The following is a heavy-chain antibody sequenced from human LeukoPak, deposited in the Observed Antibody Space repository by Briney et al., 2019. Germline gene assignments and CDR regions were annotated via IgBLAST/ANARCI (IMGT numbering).Heavy chain of an antibody. CDR2: INPSGGSA. CDR3: TRGGGVTISGVPPFDP. D-gene: IGHD3-3*01. Sequence: ASVTVSCKASGYTFTNYYMHWVRQAPGQGLEWMGRINPSGGSATYAQKFQDRIAMTWDTSTTTIHMEVNSLTSEDTAVYYCTRGGGVTISGVPPFDPWGQGTLVTVS. J-gene: IGHJ5*02. V-gene: IGHV1-46*01. CDR1: GYTFTNYY.